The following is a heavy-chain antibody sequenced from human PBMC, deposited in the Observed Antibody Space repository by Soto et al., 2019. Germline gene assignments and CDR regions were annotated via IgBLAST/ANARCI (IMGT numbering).Heavy chain of an antibody. CDR2: ISRSGNST. D-gene: IGHD3-9*01. CDR3: ARDGLVTRSFDY. Sequence: GGSLRLSCAVSGLSFSSYAMTWVRQSPGKGLEWVSSISRSGNSTYSADSVRGRFTISRDNSKNTLYLQMNSLRAEDTAVYYCARDGLVTRSFDYWGQGTLVTVSS. CDR1: GLSFSSYA. J-gene: IGHJ4*02. V-gene: IGHV3-23*01.